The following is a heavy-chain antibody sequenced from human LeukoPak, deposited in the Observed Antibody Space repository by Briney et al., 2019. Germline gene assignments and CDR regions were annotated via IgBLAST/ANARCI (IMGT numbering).Heavy chain of an antibody. V-gene: IGHV1-18*01. CDR3: ARDESYDILTGYHYYYYGMDV. CDR2: ISAYNGNT. J-gene: IGHJ6*02. Sequence: ASVKVSCKASGYTFTSYGISWVRQAPGQGLEWMGWISAYNGNTNYAQMLQGRVTMTTDTSTSTAYMELRSLRSDDTAVYYCARDESYDILTGYHYYYYGMDVWGQGTTVTVSS. D-gene: IGHD3-9*01. CDR1: GYTFTSYG.